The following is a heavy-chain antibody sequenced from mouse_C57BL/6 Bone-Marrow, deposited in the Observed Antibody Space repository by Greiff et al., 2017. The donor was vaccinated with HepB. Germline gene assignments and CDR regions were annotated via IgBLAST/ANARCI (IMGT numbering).Heavy chain of an antibody. CDR3: ARRSPYYYGSSYGY. D-gene: IGHD1-1*01. CDR1: GYTFTNYW. CDR2: IYPGGGYT. V-gene: IGHV1-63*01. J-gene: IGHJ2*01. Sequence: QVQLQQSGAELVRPGTSVKMSCKASGYTFTNYWIGWAKQRPGHGLEWIGDIYPGGGYTNYNEKLKGKDTLTADKSSSTVYMQFSSLTSEDSAIYYCARRSPYYYGSSYGYWGQGTTLTVSS.